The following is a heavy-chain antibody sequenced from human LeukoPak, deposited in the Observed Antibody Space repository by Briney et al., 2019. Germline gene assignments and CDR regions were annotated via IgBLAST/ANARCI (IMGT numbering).Heavy chain of an antibody. J-gene: IGHJ5*02. CDR1: GCSISSGGYS. V-gene: IGHV4-30-2*01. Sequence: SETLSLTCAASGCSISSGGYSWSWIRQPPGKGLEWTGYIYHIASTYYNPSLKSRLTISVDRSKNQFSLKLSSVTAADTAVYYCARGPYFYGSGSNNWFDPGGQGTLVTVSS. CDR3: ARGPYFYGSGSNNWFDP. CDR2: IYHIAST. D-gene: IGHD3-10*01.